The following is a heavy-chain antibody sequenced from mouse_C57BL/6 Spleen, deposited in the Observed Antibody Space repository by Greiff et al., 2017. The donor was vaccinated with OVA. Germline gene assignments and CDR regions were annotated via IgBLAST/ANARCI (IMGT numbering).Heavy chain of an antibody. CDR2: ISRGSSTI. D-gene: IGHD2-2*01. CDR1: GFTFSDYG. Sequence: EVQVVESGGGLVKPGGSLKLSCAASGFTFSDYGMHWVRQAPEKGLEWVAYISRGSSTIYYADTVKGRFTISRDNAKNTLFLQMTSLRSEDTAMYYCARVFYGYPFDYWGQGTTLTVSS. CDR3: ARVFYGYPFDY. V-gene: IGHV5-17*01. J-gene: IGHJ2*01.